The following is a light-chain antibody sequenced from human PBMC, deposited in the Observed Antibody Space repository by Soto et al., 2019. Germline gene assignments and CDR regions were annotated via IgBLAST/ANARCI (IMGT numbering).Light chain of an antibody. Sequence: QSALTQPRSVSGSPGQSVTVSCTGTSSNVGAYNYGSWYQQYPANGPRLMIYDVSKWPSGVPDRFSGSKSGNTASLTISGLQAEDEADYYCCSYAGNSLWVFGGGTKLTVL. J-gene: IGLJ3*02. CDR1: SSNVGAYNY. CDR2: DVS. CDR3: CSYAGNSLWV. V-gene: IGLV2-11*01.